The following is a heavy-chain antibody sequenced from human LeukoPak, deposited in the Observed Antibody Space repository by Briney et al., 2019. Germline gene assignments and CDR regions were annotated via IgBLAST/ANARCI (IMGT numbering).Heavy chain of an antibody. V-gene: IGHV4-31*03. J-gene: IGHJ3*02. CDR2: IYYSGST. CDR3: ASTVSSLDAFDI. CDR1: GGSISSGGYY. D-gene: IGHD6-13*01. Sequence: SETLSLTCTVSGGSISSGGYYWSWIRQHPGKGLEWIGYIYYSGSTYYNPSLKSRVTISVDTSKNQFSLKLSSVTAADTAVYYCASTVSSLDAFDIWGQGTMVTVSS.